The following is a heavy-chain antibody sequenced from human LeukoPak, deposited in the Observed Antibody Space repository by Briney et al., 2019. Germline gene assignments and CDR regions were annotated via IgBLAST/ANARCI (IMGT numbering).Heavy chain of an antibody. CDR3: VQNIPGTIEH. Sequence: SETLSLTCTVSGGSISSSSYYWGWIRQPPGKGLECIGNIYSSGTTYYNPSLKSRVTISIDTSKSQFSLRLSSVTAADTAVYYCVQNIPGTIEHWGQGTLVTVSS. CDR2: IYSSGTT. V-gene: IGHV4-39*01. CDR1: GGSISSSSYY. D-gene: IGHD1-7*01. J-gene: IGHJ1*01.